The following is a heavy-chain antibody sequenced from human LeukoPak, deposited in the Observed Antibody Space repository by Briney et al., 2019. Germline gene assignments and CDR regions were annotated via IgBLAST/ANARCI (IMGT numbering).Heavy chain of an antibody. CDR2: IYYSGST. D-gene: IGHD3-10*01. CDR3: ARAFVRGVSSYYFYMDV. V-gene: IGHV4-38-2*02. J-gene: IGHJ6*03. Sequence: PSETLSLTCSVSGYSISSGSYWGWIRQPPGRGLEWIGHIYYSGSTKYSPSLKSRVTMSVDTSKNQFSLTLSSVTAADTAVYYCARAFVRGVSSYYFYMDVWGKGATVTISS. CDR1: GYSISSGSY.